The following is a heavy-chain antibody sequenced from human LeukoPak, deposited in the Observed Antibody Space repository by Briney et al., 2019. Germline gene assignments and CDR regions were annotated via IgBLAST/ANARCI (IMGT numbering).Heavy chain of an antibody. Sequence: ASVKVSCKASGYTFTGYYMHWVRQAPGQGLEWMGWINPNSGGSKYAQKFQGRVTMTRDTSSSTAYMDLSRLRSDDTAVYYCARVRAVATIGGVDYWGQGTLVTVSS. CDR2: INPNSGGS. CDR1: GYTFTGYY. J-gene: IGHJ4*02. V-gene: IGHV1-2*02. CDR3: ARVRAVATIGGVDY. D-gene: IGHD5-12*01.